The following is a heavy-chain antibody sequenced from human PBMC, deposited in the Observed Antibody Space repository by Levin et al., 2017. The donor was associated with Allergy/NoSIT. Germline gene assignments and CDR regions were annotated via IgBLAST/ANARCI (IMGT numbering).Heavy chain of an antibody. J-gene: IGHJ5*02. CDR2: IYYSGST. D-gene: IGHD3-10*01. CDR1: GGSISSRIYY. V-gene: IGHV4-39*01. Sequence: SETLSLTCTVSGGSISSRIYYWGWIRQPPGKGLEWIANIYYSGSTYYNASLKSRLTVSVDTSKNQFSLKLSSVTAADTAVYYCARYYYGSGRNWFDPWGQGTLVTVSS. CDR3: ARYYYGSGRNWFDP.